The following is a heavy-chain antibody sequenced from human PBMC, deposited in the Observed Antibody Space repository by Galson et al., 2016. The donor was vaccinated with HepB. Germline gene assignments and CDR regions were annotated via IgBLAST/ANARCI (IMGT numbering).Heavy chain of an antibody. J-gene: IGHJ4*02. CDR1: GFTVSSNY. D-gene: IGHD6-19*01. V-gene: IGHV3-66*02. CDR2: IHSGGGA. Sequence: SLRLSCAASGFTVSSNYMNWVRQPPGKGLEWVSFIHSGGGAYYTHSVKGRFTISRDNSKNTVYLQMNSLRAEDTAVYYCAKSLSGTGWYLDSWGQGTLVTVSS. CDR3: AKSLSGTGWYLDS.